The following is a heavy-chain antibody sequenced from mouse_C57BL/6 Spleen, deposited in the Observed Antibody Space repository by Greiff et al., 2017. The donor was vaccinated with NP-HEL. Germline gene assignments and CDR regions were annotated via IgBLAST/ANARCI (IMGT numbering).Heavy chain of an antibody. V-gene: IGHV1-81*01. CDR3: ARSAYYYGSSSWYFDV. CDR1: GYTFTSYG. J-gene: IGHJ1*03. CDR2: IYPRSGNT. Sequence: QVQLKESGAELARPGASVKLSCKASGYTFTSYGISWVKQRTGQGLEWIGEIYPRSGNTYYNEKFKGKATLTADKSSSTAYMELRSLTSEDSAVYFGARSAYYYGSSSWYFDVWGTGTTVTVSS. D-gene: IGHD1-1*01.